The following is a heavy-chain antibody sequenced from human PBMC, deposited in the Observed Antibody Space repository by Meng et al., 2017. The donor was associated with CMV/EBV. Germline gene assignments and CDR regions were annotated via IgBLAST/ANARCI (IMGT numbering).Heavy chain of an antibody. J-gene: IGHJ4*02. D-gene: IGHD6-13*01. Sequence: GESLKISCAASGFTFSSYWMSWVRQAPGKGLEWVANIKQDGSEKYYVDSVKGRFTISRDNSKNTLYLQMNSLRAEDTAVYYCARVAAAVKYYFDYWGQGTLVTVSS. V-gene: IGHV3-7*01. CDR3: ARVAAAVKYYFDY. CDR1: GFTFSSYW. CDR2: IKQDGSEK.